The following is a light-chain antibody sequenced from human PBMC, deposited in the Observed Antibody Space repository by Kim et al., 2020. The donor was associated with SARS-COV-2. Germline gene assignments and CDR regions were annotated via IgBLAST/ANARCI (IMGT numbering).Light chain of an antibody. V-gene: IGKV4-1*01. Sequence: DIVLTQSPDSLTVSLGERATINCKSSQSLLFSSNNKNYLAWFQQKPGQAPNLLIYWASTRESGVPDRFSGSGSGTDFTLTISRLQAEDVAVYYCQQYFRTPLTFGGGTKVDIK. CDR1: QSLLFSSNNKNY. CDR2: WAS. CDR3: QQYFRTPLT. J-gene: IGKJ4*01.